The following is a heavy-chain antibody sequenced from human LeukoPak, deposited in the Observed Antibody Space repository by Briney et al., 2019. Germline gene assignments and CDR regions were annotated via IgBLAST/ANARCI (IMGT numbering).Heavy chain of an antibody. V-gene: IGHV3-9*01. Sequence: GGSLRLSCAASGFNFDDYAMHWARQTAGKGLEWVSGISWNSGRIGYADSVKGRFTISRDNAKNSLYLQMNSLRAEDTALYYCAKDMYGDYDSSGYYCDYWGQGTLVTVSS. J-gene: IGHJ4*02. D-gene: IGHD3-22*01. CDR1: GFNFDDYA. CDR3: AKDMYGDYDSSGYYCDY. CDR2: ISWNSGRI.